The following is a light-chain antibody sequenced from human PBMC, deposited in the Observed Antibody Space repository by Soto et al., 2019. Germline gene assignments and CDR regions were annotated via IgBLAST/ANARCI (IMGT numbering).Light chain of an antibody. CDR3: QQSYITPPIT. CDR1: QSVSRY. CDR2: AAS. J-gene: IGKJ5*01. Sequence: DVQMTQSPSSLSALVGDRVTITFRASQSVSRYLNWYQHKPGKAPKLLINAASNLRSGVPSRFSGSGSGTDFTLTIDGLQPEDFAVYYCQQSYITPPITFGQGTRLEI. V-gene: IGKV1-39*01.